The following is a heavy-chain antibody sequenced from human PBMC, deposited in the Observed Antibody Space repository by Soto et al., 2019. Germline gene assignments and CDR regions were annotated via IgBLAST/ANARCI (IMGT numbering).Heavy chain of an antibody. CDR3: ARESEDLPSNSDY. Sequence: GGSLRLSCAASGFTFTRYILNWVRQAPGKGLEWVSSISSTTNYIYYGDSMKGRFTISRDIAKNSLYLEMNSLRAEDTAVYYCARESEDLPSNSDYGGQGTLVNVSS. V-gene: IGHV3-21*06. CDR1: GFTFTRYI. CDR2: ISSTTNYI. J-gene: IGHJ4*02.